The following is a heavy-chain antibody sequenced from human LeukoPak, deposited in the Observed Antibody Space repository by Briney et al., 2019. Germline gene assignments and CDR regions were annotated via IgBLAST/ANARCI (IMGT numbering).Heavy chain of an antibody. D-gene: IGHD6-13*01. CDR2: ISSSSSYI. J-gene: IGHJ6*02. V-gene: IGHV3-21*01. CDR3: AALAAAGPRYYYYYGMDV. CDR1: GFTFSSYS. Sequence: GGSLRLSCAASGFTFSSYSMNWVRQAPGKGLEWVSSISSSSSYIYYADSVKGRFTISRDNAKNSLYLQMNSLRAEDTAVYYCAALAAAGPRYYYYYGMDVWGQGTTVTVSS.